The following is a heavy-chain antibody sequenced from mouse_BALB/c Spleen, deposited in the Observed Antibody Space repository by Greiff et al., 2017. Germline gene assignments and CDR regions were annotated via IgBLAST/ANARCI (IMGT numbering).Heavy chain of an antibody. J-gene: IGHJ2*01. D-gene: IGHD1-1*01. CDR2: IDPENGDT. CDR1: GFNIKDYY. Sequence: EVQLQQSGAELVRSGASVKLSCTASGFNIKDYYMHWVKQRPEQGLEWIGWIDPENGDTEYAPKFQGKATMTADTSSNTAYLQLSSLTSEDTAVYYCNAGTVVATRLYYFDYWGQGTTLTVSS. V-gene: IGHV14-4*02. CDR3: NAGTVVATRLYYFDY.